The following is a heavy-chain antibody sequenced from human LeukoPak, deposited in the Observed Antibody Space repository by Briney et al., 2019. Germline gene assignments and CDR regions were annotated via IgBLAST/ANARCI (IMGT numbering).Heavy chain of an antibody. CDR1: GDSISSYY. Sequence: PSETLSLTCTVSGDSISSYYWSWIRQPPGKGLEWIGNIYISGGTNKNPSLKGRVTISLDTSKNQFSLKLTSVTAADTGVYYCAWQLYGSGTRRFKWFDPWGQGTLVTVSS. V-gene: IGHV4-4*09. CDR3: AWQLYGSGTRRFKWFDP. CDR2: IYISGGT. J-gene: IGHJ5*02. D-gene: IGHD3-10*01.